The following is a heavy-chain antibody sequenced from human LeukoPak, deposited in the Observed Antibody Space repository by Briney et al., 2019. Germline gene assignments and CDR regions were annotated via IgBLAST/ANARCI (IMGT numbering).Heavy chain of an antibody. CDR3: ARFPPYYGDGRY. CDR1: GGSFSGYY. Sequence: KASETLSLTCAVYGGSFSGYYWSWIRQPPGKGLEWIGEINHSGSTNYNPSLKSRVTISVDTSKNQFSLKLSSVTAADTAVYYCARFPPYYGDGRYWGQGTLVTVSS. J-gene: IGHJ4*02. V-gene: IGHV4-34*01. D-gene: IGHD4-17*01. CDR2: INHSGST.